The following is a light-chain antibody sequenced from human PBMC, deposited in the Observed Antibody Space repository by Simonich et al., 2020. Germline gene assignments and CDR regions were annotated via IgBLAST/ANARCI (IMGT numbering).Light chain of an antibody. Sequence: QSVLTQPPSASGTPGQRVTISCSGSSSNSGSNYVYWYQQLPGTAPNLLNFRNNQRPSGVPDLFSGSKSGTSASLAISGLRSEDEADYYCAAWDDSLSGWVFGGGTKLTVL. V-gene: IGLV1-47*01. CDR1: SSNSGSNY. CDR3: AAWDDSLSGWV. CDR2: RNN. J-gene: IGLJ3*02.